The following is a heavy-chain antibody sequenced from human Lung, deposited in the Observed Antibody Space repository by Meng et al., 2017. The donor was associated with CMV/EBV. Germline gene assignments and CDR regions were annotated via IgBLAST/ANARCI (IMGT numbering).Heavy chain of an antibody. V-gene: IGHV1-8*01. CDR1: FNRYN. J-gene: IGHJ5*02. D-gene: IGHD3-10*01. CDR3: ARTQSYYGSGTYNWFDP. CDR2: MNPNSGQT. Sequence: FNRYNRNEVRQDTGQGLEWMGWMNPNSGQTGYAKKIQGRVSFTRNTSMRTAYMELSSLRSEDTAVYFCARTQSYYGSGTYNWFDPWGQGTLVTVSS.